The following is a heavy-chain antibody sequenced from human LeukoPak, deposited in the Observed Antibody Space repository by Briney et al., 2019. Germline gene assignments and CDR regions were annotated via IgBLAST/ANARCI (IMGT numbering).Heavy chain of an antibody. CDR1: GFTFSDYY. CDR3: STNYGWYGKDDAFDI. D-gene: IGHD6-19*01. CDR2: ISSSGSTI. J-gene: IGHJ3*02. Sequence: GGSLRLSCAAPGFTFSDYYMSWIRQAPGKGLEWVSYISSSGSTIYYADSVKGRFTISRDNAKNSLYLQMNSLRAEDTAVYYCSTNYGWYGKDDAFDIWGQGTMVTVYS. V-gene: IGHV3-11*01.